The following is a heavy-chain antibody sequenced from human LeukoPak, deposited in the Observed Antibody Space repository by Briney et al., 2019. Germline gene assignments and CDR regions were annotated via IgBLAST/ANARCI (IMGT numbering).Heavy chain of an antibody. CDR3: AGSIAAAGTGI. CDR1: GGSISSSSYY. J-gene: IGHJ4*02. D-gene: IGHD6-13*01. V-gene: IGHV4-61*02. Sequence: SETLSLTCTVSGGSISSSSYYWSWIRQPAGKGLEWIGRIYTSGSTNYNPSLKSRVTMSVDTSKNQFSLKLSSVTAADTAVYYCAGSIAAAGTGIWGQGTLVTVSS. CDR2: IYTSGST.